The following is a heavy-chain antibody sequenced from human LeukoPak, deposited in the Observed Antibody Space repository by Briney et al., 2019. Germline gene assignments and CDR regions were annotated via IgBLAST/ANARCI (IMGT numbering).Heavy chain of an antibody. J-gene: IGHJ5*02. Sequence: GGSLRLSCAASGFTFSGYWMHWVRQAPGKGLVWVSRINSDGSSTSYADSVKGRFTISRDNAKNTLYLQMNSLRAEDTAVYYCAREAKFGLRTWFDPWGQGPLVPVSS. CDR1: GFTFSGYW. CDR2: INSDGSST. D-gene: IGHD3-16*01. V-gene: IGHV3-74*01. CDR3: AREAKFGLRTWFDP.